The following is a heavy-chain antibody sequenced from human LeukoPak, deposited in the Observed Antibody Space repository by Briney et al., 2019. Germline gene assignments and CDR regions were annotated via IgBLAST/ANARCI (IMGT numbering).Heavy chain of an antibody. V-gene: IGHV3-30*04. J-gene: IGHJ5*02. Sequence: GGSLRLSCAASGFTFSSYAMHWVRQAPGKGLEWVAVISYDGSNKYYADSVKGRFTISRDNPKNTLYLQMNSLRAEDTAVYYCARGGNSSSWYRWFDPWGQGTLVTVSS. CDR2: ISYDGSNK. CDR3: ARGGNSSSWYRWFDP. CDR1: GFTFSSYA. D-gene: IGHD6-13*01.